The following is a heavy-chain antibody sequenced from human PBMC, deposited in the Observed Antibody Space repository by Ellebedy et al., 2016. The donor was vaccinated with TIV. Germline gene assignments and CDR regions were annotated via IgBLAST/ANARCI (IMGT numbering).Heavy chain of an antibody. V-gene: IGHV4-34*01. Sequence: SETLSLXXAVYGGSFSGYYWSWIRQPPGKGLEWIGEINHSGSTNYNPSLKSRVTISVDTSKNQFSLKLSSVTAADTAVYYCARGWLPESYYYDSSGYYPPLKDAFDIWGQGTMVTVSS. CDR3: ARGWLPESYYYDSSGYYPPLKDAFDI. D-gene: IGHD3-22*01. CDR1: GGSFSGYY. CDR2: INHSGST. J-gene: IGHJ3*02.